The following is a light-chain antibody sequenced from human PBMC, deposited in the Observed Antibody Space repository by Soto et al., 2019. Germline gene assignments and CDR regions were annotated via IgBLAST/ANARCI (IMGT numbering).Light chain of an antibody. CDR3: QKYNSAPLT. V-gene: IGKV1-27*01. Sequence: DIEMTQSPSSLSASVGDRVTITCRASLGIIDYLAWYQQKPGKVPTLLIYAASTLQTGVPSRFSGSGSRTDFTLTISNLQPEDVATYYCQKYNSAPLTFGGGTKVEIK. CDR2: AAS. J-gene: IGKJ4*01. CDR1: LGIIDY.